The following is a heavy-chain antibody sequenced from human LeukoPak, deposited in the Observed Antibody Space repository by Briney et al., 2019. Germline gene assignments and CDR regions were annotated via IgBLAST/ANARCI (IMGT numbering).Heavy chain of an antibody. CDR2: IIPIFGTA. V-gene: IGHV1-69*13. J-gene: IGHJ6*02. CDR3: ARVTVLLWKTQLRESYYYGMDV. D-gene: IGHD5-18*01. Sequence: ASVKVSCKASGGTFSSYAISWVRQAPGQGLEWMGGIIPIFGTANYAQKFRGRVTITADESTSTAYMELSSLRSEDTAVYYCARVTVLLWKTQLRESYYYGMDVWGQGTTVTVSS. CDR1: GGTFSSYA.